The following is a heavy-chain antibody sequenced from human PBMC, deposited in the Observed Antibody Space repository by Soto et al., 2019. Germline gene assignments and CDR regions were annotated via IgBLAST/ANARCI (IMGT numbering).Heavy chain of an antibody. V-gene: IGHV1-8*02. J-gene: IGHJ6*03. D-gene: IGHD3-16*01. CDR2: MNPNSGNT. CDR1: GYIFIHYY. Sequence: ASVKVSCKASGYIFIHYYIHWVRQATGQGLEWMGWMNPNSGNTGFAQKFQGRVTMTRNTSINTAYMEMSSLRSEDTAVYYCARALQGGYYMHVWGKGTTVTVSS. CDR3: ARALQGGYYMHV.